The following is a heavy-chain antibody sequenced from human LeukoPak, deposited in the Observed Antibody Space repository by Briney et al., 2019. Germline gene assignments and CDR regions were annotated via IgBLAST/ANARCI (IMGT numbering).Heavy chain of an antibody. V-gene: IGHV3-30-3*01. CDR1: GFTFSSYA. CDR2: ISYDGSNK. Sequence: GGSLRLSCAASGFTFSSYAMHWVRQAPGKGLEWVAVISYDGSNKYYADSVKGRFIISRDNSKNTLYLQMNSLRAEDTAVYYCARDFQRYYYYYGMDVWGQGTTVTVSS. D-gene: IGHD5-24*01. CDR3: ARDFQRYYYYYGMDV. J-gene: IGHJ6*02.